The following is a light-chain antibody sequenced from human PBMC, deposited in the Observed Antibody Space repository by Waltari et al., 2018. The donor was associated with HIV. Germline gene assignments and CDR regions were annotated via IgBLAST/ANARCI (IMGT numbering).Light chain of an antibody. V-gene: IGLV3-25*03. J-gene: IGLJ2*01. Sequence: SCELTQPPSVSVSPGQTARHTFSGDALSQTPAPWSQQNSCQAPTLLRYKDTERPSGIPERFSGSNSGTRVTVTISGIQAQDEADYYCQSGNSSGAVVFGGGTKLTGL. CDR1: ALSQTP. CDR3: QSGNSSGAVV. CDR2: KDT.